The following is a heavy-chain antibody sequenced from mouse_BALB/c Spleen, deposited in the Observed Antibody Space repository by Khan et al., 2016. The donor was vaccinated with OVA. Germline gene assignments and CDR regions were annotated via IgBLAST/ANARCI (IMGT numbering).Heavy chain of an antibody. CDR3: TRPSYYGKPWFTY. CDR2: ISSTGSYT. J-gene: IGHJ3*01. Sequence: EVKLLESGGGLVKPGGSLKLSCEVSGFAFNSYDMSWVRQTPEKRLEWVATISSTGSYTYYPDSVKGRFTISRDTARNTLYLQMSSLRSEDTALYCCTRPSYYGKPWFTYWGQGTLVTVSA. V-gene: IGHV5-9*02. CDR1: GFAFNSYD. D-gene: IGHD2-10*01.